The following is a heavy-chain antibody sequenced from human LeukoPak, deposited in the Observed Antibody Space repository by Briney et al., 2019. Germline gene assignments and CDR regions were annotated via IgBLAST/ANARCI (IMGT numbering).Heavy chain of an antibody. CDR1: GGSISTINW. CDR2: TYHSGNT. Sequence: PSETLSLTCAVSGGSISTINWWSWVRQPPGKGLEWIGETYHSGNTNYNPSLKSRVTILVDKSKNQFSLRLNSVTAADTAIYYCARNAGGFDYWGQGTLVTVSS. J-gene: IGHJ4*02. D-gene: IGHD3-16*01. V-gene: IGHV4-4*02. CDR3: ARNAGGFDY.